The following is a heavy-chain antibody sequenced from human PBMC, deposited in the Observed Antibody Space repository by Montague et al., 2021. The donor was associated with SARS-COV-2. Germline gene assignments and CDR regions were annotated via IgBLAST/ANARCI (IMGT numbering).Heavy chain of an antibody. J-gene: IGHJ4*02. V-gene: IGHV2-70*01. CDR1: GFSLRTSGMC. CDR2: IDWDDDK. Sequence: PALVKPTQTLTLTCTFSGFSLRTSGMCVSWIRQPPGKALEWLALIDWDDDKYHSTSLETRLNISKDTSKNQVVLTMTNMDPVDTATYYCARVRTEQWLALSFDYWGQGTLVTVSS. D-gene: IGHD6-19*01. CDR3: ARVRTEQWLALSFDY.